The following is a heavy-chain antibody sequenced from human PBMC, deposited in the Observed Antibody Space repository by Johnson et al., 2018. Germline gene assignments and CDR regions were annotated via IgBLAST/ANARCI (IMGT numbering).Heavy chain of an antibody. D-gene: IGHD5-18*01. J-gene: IGHJ6*02. CDR2: IWYDGSNK. Sequence: SPRLSCAASGFTFSSYGMHWVRQAPGKGLEWVAVIWYDGSNKYYADSVKGRFTISRDNSKNTLYLQMNSLRAEDTAVYYCARARSWGIQLYYYYYGMDGWGQGTTVTVSS. CDR1: GFTFSSYG. V-gene: IGHV3-33*01. CDR3: ARARSWGIQLYYYYYGMDG.